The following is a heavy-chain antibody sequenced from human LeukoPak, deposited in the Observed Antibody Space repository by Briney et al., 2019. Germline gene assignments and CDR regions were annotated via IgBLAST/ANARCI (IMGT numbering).Heavy chain of an antibody. CDR1: GGSIISYY. CDR2: IYYSGRT. J-gene: IGHJ6*03. CDR3: ARASQWRGTVTPYMDV. Sequence: SETLSLTCTVSGGSIISYYWNWIRQPPGKGLEWIGYIYYSGRTNYNPSLKSRVTISVDTSKNQFSLKLGSVTAADTAVYYCARASQWRGTVTPYMDVWGKGTTVTVSS. D-gene: IGHD4-11*01. V-gene: IGHV4-59*12.